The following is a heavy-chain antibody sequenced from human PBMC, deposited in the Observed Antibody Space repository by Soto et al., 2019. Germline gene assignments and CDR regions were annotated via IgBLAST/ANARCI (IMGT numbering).Heavy chain of an antibody. CDR2: IYYSGST. J-gene: IGHJ4*02. D-gene: IGHD6-19*01. V-gene: IGHV4-59*01. CDR1: GGSISSYY. Sequence: SETLSLTCTVSGGSISSYYWSWIRQPPGKGLEWIGYIYYSGSTNYNPSLKSRVTISVDTSKNQFSLKLSSVTAADTAVYYCARDRGWLAYFDYWAQGTLVTVSS. CDR3: ARDRGWLAYFDY.